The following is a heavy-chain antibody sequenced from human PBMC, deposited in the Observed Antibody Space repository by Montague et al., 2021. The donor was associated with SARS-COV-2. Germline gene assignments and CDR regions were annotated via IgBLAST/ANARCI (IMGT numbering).Heavy chain of an antibody. CDR2: INPTGSA. D-gene: IGHD3-3*01. Sequence: SETLSLTCAVYSGSFSDYYWTWIRQPPGKGLEWIGDINPTGSATYNPSLKSRVTLSVDTSTDQFSLKLQSVTAADTAVYYCARGQVTIFGMLIFIPAAGHLDGWGQGTSVTVSS. CDR3: ARGQVTIFGMLIFIPAAGHLDG. V-gene: IGHV4-34*01. CDR1: SGSFSDYY. J-gene: IGHJ3*01.